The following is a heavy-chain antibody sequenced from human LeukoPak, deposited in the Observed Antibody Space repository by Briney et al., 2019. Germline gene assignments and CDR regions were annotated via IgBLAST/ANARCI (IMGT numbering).Heavy chain of an antibody. CDR3: ATYCSGGSCYPLGAFDI. Sequence: PGRSLRLFCAASGFTFSSYAMHWVRQAPGKGLEGVAVISYDGSNKYYADSVKGRFTISRDNSKNTLYLQMNSLRAEDTAVYYCATYCSGGSCYPLGAFDIWGQGTMVTVSS. CDR2: ISYDGSNK. D-gene: IGHD2-15*01. J-gene: IGHJ3*02. CDR1: GFTFSSYA. V-gene: IGHV3-30-3*01.